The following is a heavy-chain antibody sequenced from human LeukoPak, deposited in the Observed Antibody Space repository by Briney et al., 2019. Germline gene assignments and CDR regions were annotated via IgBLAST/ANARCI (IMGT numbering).Heavy chain of an antibody. CDR3: AKERYNYGRYYFDY. J-gene: IGHJ4*02. CDR1: GFSFSSYI. V-gene: IGHV3-23*01. Sequence: PGGSLRLSRVGSGFSFSSYIVSWVRQAPGKGLEWVSGMSGSGGHTYYADSVKGRFTISRGNARNTVYLQMNSLRVEDTAVYYCAKERYNYGRYYFDYWGQGTLVTVSS. CDR2: MSGSGGHT. D-gene: IGHD5-18*01.